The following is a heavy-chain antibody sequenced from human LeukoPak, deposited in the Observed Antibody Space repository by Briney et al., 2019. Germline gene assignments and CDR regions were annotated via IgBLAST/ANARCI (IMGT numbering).Heavy chain of an antibody. Sequence: GGSLRLSCAASGFTFSSYSMNWVRQAPGKGLEWVSYISSSSSTIYYADSVKGRFTISRDNAKNSLYLQMNSLRAEDTAVYYCARVPDYDILTGYYSYYYGMDVWGQGTTVTVSS. V-gene: IGHV3-48*04. CDR1: GFTFSSYS. D-gene: IGHD3-9*01. CDR3: ARVPDYDILTGYYSYYYGMDV. CDR2: ISSSSSTI. J-gene: IGHJ6*02.